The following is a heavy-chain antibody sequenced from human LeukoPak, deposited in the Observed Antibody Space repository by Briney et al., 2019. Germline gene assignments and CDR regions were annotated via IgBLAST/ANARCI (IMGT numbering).Heavy chain of an antibody. CDR2: IYYSGST. CDR1: GGSISSGDYY. CDR3: ARHVFRGYYLELWFDP. D-gene: IGHD3-22*01. V-gene: IGHV4-30-4*01. J-gene: IGHJ5*02. Sequence: SETLSLTCTVSGGSISSGDYYWSWIRQPPGKGLEWIGYIYYSGSTYYNPSLKSRVTISVDTSKNQFSLKLSSVTAADTAVYYCARHVFRGYYLELWFDPWGQGTLVTVSS.